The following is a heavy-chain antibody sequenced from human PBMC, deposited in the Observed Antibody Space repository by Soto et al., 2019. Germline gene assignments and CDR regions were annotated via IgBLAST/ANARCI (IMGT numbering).Heavy chain of an antibody. D-gene: IGHD3-10*01. CDR1: GGTFNSYS. J-gene: IGHJ6*02. CDR2: IIPIFGTA. Sequence: SVKVSCKASGGTFNSYSISWVRQAPGQGLEWMGGIIPIFGTANYAQKFQGRVTITADESTSTAYMELSSLRSEDTAVYYCARGATMDVLLWFGEAGNNYYYYGMDVWGQGTTVTVSS. V-gene: IGHV1-69*13. CDR3: ARGATMDVLLWFGEAGNNYYYYGMDV.